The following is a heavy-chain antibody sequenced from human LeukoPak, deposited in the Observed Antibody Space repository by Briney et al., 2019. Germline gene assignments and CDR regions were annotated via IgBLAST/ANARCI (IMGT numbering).Heavy chain of an antibody. CDR3: AKHVWLQPFDY. Sequence: PSETLSLTCSVSGGAMNSYYWSWIRQSPGKGLECIEHNYSSGSTNYNSSRKVRVTISEYTSKNQFSLKLISVTAADTAVYSCAKHVWLQPFDYWGQGTLVTVSS. V-gene: IGHV4-59*08. J-gene: IGHJ4*02. D-gene: IGHD3-9*01. CDR2: NYSSGST. CDR1: GGAMNSYY.